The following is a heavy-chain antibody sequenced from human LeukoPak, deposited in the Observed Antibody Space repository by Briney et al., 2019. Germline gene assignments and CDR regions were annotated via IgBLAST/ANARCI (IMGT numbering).Heavy chain of an antibody. CDR2: IYYSGST. V-gene: IGHV4-39*07. CDR1: GGSISSSSYY. D-gene: IGHD6-19*01. J-gene: IGHJ3*02. CDR3: ARDRRGKMHGWVGAFDI. Sequence: SETLSLTCTVSGGSISSSSYYWGWIRQPPGKGLEWIGSIYYSGSTYYNPSLKSRVTISVDTSKNQFSLKLSSVTAADTAVYYCARDRRGKMHGWVGAFDIWGQGTMVTVSS.